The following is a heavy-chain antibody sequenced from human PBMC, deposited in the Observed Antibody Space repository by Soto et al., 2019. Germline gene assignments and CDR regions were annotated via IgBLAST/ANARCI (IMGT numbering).Heavy chain of an antibody. V-gene: IGHV4-4*02. D-gene: IGHD7-27*01. J-gene: IGHJ4*02. CDR3: ARKAWVRFDY. CDR2: FXHXXXX. Sequence: SETQPLTSAVSGDSITRSVWWTWVRQPPXKGXXXXGXFXHXXXXXXNPSLKSRVTMSVDKSTNEFPLKVTSVTAADTAIYYCARKAWVRFDYWGQGPLVTV. CDR1: GDSITRSVW.